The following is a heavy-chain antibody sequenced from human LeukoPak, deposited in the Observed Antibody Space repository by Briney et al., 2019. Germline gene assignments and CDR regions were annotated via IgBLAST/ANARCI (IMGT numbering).Heavy chain of an antibody. D-gene: IGHD3-9*01. CDR3: ARVAERTWLPYDAAFDI. V-gene: IGHV4-39*07. Sequence: SETLSLTCTVSGDSISSNSYLWGWIRQPPGKGLEWIATIYHGGSTYYNPSLESRVTISLDTSKNHFSLNLTSVTAADTATYYCARVAERTWLPYDAAFDIWGRGTMVTVSS. CDR1: GDSISSNSYL. CDR2: IYHGGST. J-gene: IGHJ3*02.